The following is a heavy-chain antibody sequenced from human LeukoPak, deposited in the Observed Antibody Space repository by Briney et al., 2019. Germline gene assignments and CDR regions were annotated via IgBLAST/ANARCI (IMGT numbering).Heavy chain of an antibody. J-gene: IGHJ5*02. CDR2: VDYRGST. CDR1: GVTLCTNN. Sequence: GSLSLSCAASGVTLCTNNMNWVRQPPRKELEWVGNVDYRGSTRYNHSLKSRATMSLDSSKTQFSLRLTSLTAADMAVYYYAMQVGICGDYNNLFAPWGQGARVTVSS. D-gene: IGHD4-17*01. V-gene: IGHV4-59*08. CDR3: AMQVGICGDYNNLFAP.